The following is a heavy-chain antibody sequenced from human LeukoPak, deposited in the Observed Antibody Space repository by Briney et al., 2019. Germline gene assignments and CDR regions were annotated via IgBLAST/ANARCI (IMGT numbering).Heavy chain of an antibody. CDR1: GFTFSSYA. D-gene: IGHD6-19*01. CDR3: ATSRSGSGWVFDY. J-gene: IGHJ4*02. CDR2: ISSSSSTI. Sequence: GGSLRLSCAASGFTFSSYALNWVRQAPGKGLEWVSYISSSSSTIYYTDSVKGRFTISRDNAKNSLYLQMNSLRAEDTAVYYCATSRSGSGWVFDYWGQGTLVTVSS. V-gene: IGHV3-48*01.